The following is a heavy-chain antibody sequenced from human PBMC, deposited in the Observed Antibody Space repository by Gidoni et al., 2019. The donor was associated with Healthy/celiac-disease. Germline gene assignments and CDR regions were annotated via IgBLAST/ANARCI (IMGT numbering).Heavy chain of an antibody. CDR2: INYSGST. J-gene: IGHJ5*02. V-gene: IGHV4-39*07. CDR1: GGSISSSSYY. D-gene: IGHD3-10*01. Sequence: QLQLQESGPGLVKPSETLSLTCTVSGGSISSSSYYWGWIRQPPGKGLEWIGSINYSGSTYYNPSLKSRVTISVDTSKNQFSLKLSSVTAADTAVYYCASAVYYYGSGSSGWFDPWGQGTLVTVSS. CDR3: ASAVYYYGSGSSGWFDP.